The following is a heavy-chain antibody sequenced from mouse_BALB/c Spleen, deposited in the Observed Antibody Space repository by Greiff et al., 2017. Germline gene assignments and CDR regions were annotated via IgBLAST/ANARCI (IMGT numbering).Heavy chain of an antibody. CDR2: ISSGGSYT. D-gene: IGHD2-14*01. Sequence: EVQRVESGGGLVKPGGSLKLSCAASGFTFSSYAMSWVRQSPEKRLEWVAEISSGGSYTYYPDTVTGRFTISRDNAKNTLYLEMSSLTSEDTAMYYCERDRDHGQVRPDSMDYWGQGTSVTVSA. CDR1: GFTFSSYA. J-gene: IGHJ4*01. V-gene: IGHV5-9-4*01. CDR3: ERDRDHGQVRPDSMDY.